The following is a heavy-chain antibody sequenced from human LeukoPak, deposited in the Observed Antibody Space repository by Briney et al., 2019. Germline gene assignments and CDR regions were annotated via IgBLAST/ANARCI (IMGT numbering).Heavy chain of an antibody. Sequence: GASVKVSCKASGYTFTGYYMHWVRQAPGQGLEWMGWINPNSGGTNYAQEFQGRVTMTRDTSISTAYMELSRLRSDDTAAYYCARVDYYDSSGYYYGIDYWGQGALVTVSS. V-gene: IGHV1-2*02. CDR3: ARVDYYDSSGYYYGIDY. D-gene: IGHD3-22*01. CDR2: INPNSGGT. J-gene: IGHJ4*02. CDR1: GYTFTGYY.